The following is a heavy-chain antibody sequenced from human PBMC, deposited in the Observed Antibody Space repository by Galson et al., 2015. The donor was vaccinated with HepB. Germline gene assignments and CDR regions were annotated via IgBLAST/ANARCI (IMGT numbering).Heavy chain of an antibody. CDR2: ICISYSII. CDR3: ARAALGWFDP. D-gene: IGHD6-25*01. Sequence: CAASGFTFSDYCMSWIRQAPGKGLEWVSYICISYSIIYYADSVKGRFTISRDNVKNSLYLQMNILRAEDTAVYYCARAALGWFDPWGQGTLVTVSS. V-gene: IGHV3-11*01. CDR1: GFTFSDYC. J-gene: IGHJ5*02.